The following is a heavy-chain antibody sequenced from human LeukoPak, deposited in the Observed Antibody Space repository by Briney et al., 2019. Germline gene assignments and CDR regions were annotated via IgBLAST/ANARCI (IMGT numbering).Heavy chain of an antibody. Sequence: PSETLSLTCTVSGGSISSYHWSWIRQPPGKGLEWIGYIYYSGSTYYNPSLKSRVTISVDTSKNQFSLKLSSVTAADTAVYYCARGYDGSGRYGMDVWGQGTTVTVSS. D-gene: IGHD3-10*01. CDR3: ARGYDGSGRYGMDV. CDR1: GGSISSYH. J-gene: IGHJ6*02. V-gene: IGHV4-59*08. CDR2: IYYSGST.